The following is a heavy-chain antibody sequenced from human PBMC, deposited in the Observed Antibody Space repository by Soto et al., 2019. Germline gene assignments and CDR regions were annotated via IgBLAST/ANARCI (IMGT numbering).Heavy chain of an antibody. CDR1: GYTFTGYY. V-gene: IGHV1-2*04. CDR2: INPNSGGT. Sequence: ASVKVSCKASGYTFTGYYMHWVRQAPGQGLEWMGWINPNSGGTNYAQKFQGWVTMTRDTSTSTAYMELSSLRSDDTAVYYCARDRDPTEYNWFDPWGQGTLVTVSS. CDR3: ARDRDPTEYNWFDP. J-gene: IGHJ5*02. D-gene: IGHD2-21*02.